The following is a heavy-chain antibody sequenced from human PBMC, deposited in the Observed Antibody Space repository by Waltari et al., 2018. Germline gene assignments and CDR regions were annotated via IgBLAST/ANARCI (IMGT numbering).Heavy chain of an antibody. D-gene: IGHD3-9*01. J-gene: IGHJ6*02. CDR1: GFTFSTYW. V-gene: IGHV3-74*01. Sequence: DVQLVESGGGLVQPGGSLSSACAASGFTFSTYWMHWVRQAPGKGLVWVSRVRMDGTTTDYADSVKGRFTISRDNAKNTLYLQMNSLRTEDTAVYYCAKVGILAGYNYGIDVWGQGTTVTVSS. CDR2: VRMDGTTT. CDR3: AKVGILAGYNYGIDV.